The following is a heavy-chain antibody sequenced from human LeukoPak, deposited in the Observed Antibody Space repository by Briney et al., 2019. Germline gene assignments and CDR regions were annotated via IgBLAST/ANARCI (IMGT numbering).Heavy chain of an antibody. V-gene: IGHV3-7*01. CDR2: IKQYGSEK. Sequence: PGGSLRLSCAASGFTFSSYWMSWVRQVPGKGLVWVANIKQYGSEKYYVDSVKGRFTISRDNAKNSLYLQMNSLRAEDTAVYYCASALPADHFDYWGQGTLVTVSS. J-gene: IGHJ4*02. CDR3: ASALPADHFDY. CDR1: GFTFSSYW.